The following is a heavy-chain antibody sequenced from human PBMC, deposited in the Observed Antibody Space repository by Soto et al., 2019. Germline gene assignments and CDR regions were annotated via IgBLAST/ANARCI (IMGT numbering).Heavy chain of an antibody. CDR3: ARELKAGGHFGMDV. J-gene: IGHJ6*02. Sequence: QVQLVQSGAEVKEPGSSVKVACQASGGAFSTYAISWVRQAPGQGLEWMGGVIPLFGTSNYLPKFQGRVPIAADRSTETVYMERSRLRFDDTAVYFCARELKAGGHFGMDVWGQGTTVTVSS. CDR2: VIPLFGTS. V-gene: IGHV1-69*06. CDR1: GGAFSTYA. D-gene: IGHD3-16*01.